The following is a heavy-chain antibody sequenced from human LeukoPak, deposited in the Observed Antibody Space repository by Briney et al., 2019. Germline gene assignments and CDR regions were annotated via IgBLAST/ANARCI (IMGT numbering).Heavy chain of an antibody. J-gene: IGHJ4*02. D-gene: IGHD3-22*01. CDR3: ARITMIVVPDMYYFDY. Sequence: GASVKVSCKASGYTFTGYYMHWVRQAPGQGLEWMGWINPNSGGTNYAQKFQGRVTMTRDTSISTAYMELSRLRSDDTAVYYCARITMIVVPDMYYFDYWGQGTLVTVSS. CDR2: INPNSGGT. V-gene: IGHV1-2*02. CDR1: GYTFTGYY.